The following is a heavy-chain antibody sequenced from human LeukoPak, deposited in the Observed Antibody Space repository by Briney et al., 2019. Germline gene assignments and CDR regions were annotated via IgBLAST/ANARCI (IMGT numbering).Heavy chain of an antibody. CDR3: TMVRGAYDAFDI. CDR1: GGTFSSYA. V-gene: IGHV1-69*05. Sequence: SVKVSCKASGGTFSSYAISWVRQAPGQGVEWMGRIIPIFGTANYAQKFQGRVTITTDESTSTAYTELSSLRSEDTAVYYCTMVRGAYDAFDIWGQGTMVTVSS. D-gene: IGHD3-10*01. CDR2: IIPIFGTA. J-gene: IGHJ3*02.